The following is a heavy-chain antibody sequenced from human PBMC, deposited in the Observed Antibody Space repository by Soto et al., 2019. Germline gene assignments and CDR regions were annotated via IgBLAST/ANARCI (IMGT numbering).Heavy chain of an antibody. CDR1: GYTLTELS. Sequence: ASVKVSCKVSGYTLTELSMHWVRQAPGKGLEWMGGFDPEDGETIYAQKFQGRVTMTEDTSTDTAYMELSSLRSEDTAVYYCATARYCTNGVCHLDYWGQGTLVTVSS. V-gene: IGHV1-24*01. D-gene: IGHD2-8*01. J-gene: IGHJ4*02. CDR3: ATARYCTNGVCHLDY. CDR2: FDPEDGET.